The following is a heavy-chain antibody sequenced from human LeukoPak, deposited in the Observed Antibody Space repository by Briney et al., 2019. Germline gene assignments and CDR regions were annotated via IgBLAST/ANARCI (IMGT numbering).Heavy chain of an antibody. CDR2: ISAYNGNT. CDR3: ARDGYGDPPYYYYMDV. D-gene: IGHD4-17*01. Sequence: ASVKVSCKASGYTFTSYGISWVRQAPGQGLEWMGWISAYNGNTNYAQKLQGRVTMTTDTSTSTAYMERRSLRSDDTAVYYCARDGYGDPPYYYYMDVWGKGTTVTVSS. V-gene: IGHV1-18*01. CDR1: GYTFTSYG. J-gene: IGHJ6*03.